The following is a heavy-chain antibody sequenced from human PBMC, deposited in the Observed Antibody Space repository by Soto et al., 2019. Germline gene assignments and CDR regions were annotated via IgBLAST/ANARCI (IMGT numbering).Heavy chain of an antibody. V-gene: IGHV3-23*01. Sequence: EVQLLESGGGLVQPGGSLRLSCAASGFTFSSYAMSWVRQAPGKGLEWVSAISGSGGSTYYADSVKGRFTISRDNSKNTLYLQMNSLRGEDTAVYYCAKVSSGWYDYFDYWGQGTLVTVSS. CDR3: AKVSSGWYDYFDY. J-gene: IGHJ4*02. CDR1: GFTFSSYA. CDR2: ISGSGGST. D-gene: IGHD6-19*01.